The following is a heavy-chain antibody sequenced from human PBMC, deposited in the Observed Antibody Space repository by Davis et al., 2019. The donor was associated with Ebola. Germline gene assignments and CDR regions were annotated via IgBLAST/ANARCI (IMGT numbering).Heavy chain of an antibody. CDR3: AKPGFTLVSEAYYHYLDV. Sequence: GGSLRLSCAASGFTFSSYAMTWVRQPPGKGLEWVSAMRSVAYTTYYADSVKGRLTISRDDSRSTLYLQMDSLRVEDTDVYYCAKPGFTLVSEAYYHYLDVWGKGTTVTVSS. CDR1: GFTFSSYA. D-gene: IGHD1-14*01. V-gene: IGHV3-23*01. J-gene: IGHJ6*03. CDR2: MRSVAYTT.